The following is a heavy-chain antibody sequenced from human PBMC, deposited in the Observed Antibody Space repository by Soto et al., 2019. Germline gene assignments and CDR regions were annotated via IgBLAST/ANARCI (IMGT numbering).Heavy chain of an antibody. V-gene: IGHV5-51*01. Sequence: GESLKISCKGSGYSFTSYWIGWVRQMPGKGLEWMGIIYPGDSDTRYSPSFQGQVTISADKSISTAYLQWSSLKAPATANYYCAASIFYYGMDVWGQGTTVTVSS. J-gene: IGHJ6*02. CDR1: GYSFTSYW. CDR3: AASIFYYGMDV. CDR2: IYPGDSDT.